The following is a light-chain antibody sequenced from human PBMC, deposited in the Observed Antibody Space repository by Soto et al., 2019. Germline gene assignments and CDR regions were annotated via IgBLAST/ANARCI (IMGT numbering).Light chain of an antibody. CDR3: QQRSNWPVT. J-gene: IGKJ1*01. Sequence: EIVLTHSPATLSLSPGEGATLSCGASQSVSSYLAWYQQKPGQAPRLLIYDASNRATGIPARFSGSGSGTDFTLIISSLEPEDFAVYYCQQRSNWPVTFGLGTKVEV. CDR2: DAS. V-gene: IGKV3-11*01. CDR1: QSVSSY.